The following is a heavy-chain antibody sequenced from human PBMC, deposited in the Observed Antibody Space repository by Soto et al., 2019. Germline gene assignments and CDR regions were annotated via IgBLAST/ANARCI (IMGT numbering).Heavy chain of an antibody. CDR2: INHSGST. CDR3: AGTYYYDSSGFWPL. Sequence: SETLSLTCAVYGGSFSGYYWSWIRQPPGKGLVWIGEINHSGSTNYNPSLKSRVTISVDTSKNQFSLKLSSVTAADTAVYYCAGTYYYDSSGFWPLWGQGTLVTVSS. V-gene: IGHV4-34*01. J-gene: IGHJ4*02. D-gene: IGHD3-22*01. CDR1: GGSFSGYY.